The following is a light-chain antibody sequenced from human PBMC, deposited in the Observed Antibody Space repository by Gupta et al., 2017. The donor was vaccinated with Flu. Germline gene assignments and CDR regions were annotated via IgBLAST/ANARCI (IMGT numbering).Light chain of an antibody. CDR2: TAS. V-gene: IGKV1-39*01. CDR1: QTISNY. Sequence: DIQMTQSPSSLSASVGDRVTLTCRASQTISNYLNWFQQKPGKAPKLLIYTASSRQDGVPSRFSGSGCGKDLPLTISGRLQEDFASYYCQQTDDYRPITFGQGTRLDIK. J-gene: IGKJ5*01. CDR3: QQTDDYRPIT.